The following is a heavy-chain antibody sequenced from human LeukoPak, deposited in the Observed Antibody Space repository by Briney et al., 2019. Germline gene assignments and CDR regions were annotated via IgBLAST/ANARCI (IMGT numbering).Heavy chain of an antibody. Sequence: GGSLRLSCAASGSTFSSYGMHWVRQAPGKGLEWVAVISYDGSNKYYADSVKGRFTISRDNSKNTLYLQMNSLRAEDTAVYYCAKDLDFGGSGSYYNGDDIWGQGTMVTVSS. CDR2: ISYDGSNK. J-gene: IGHJ3*02. CDR3: AKDLDFGGSGSYYNGDDI. CDR1: GSTFSSYG. V-gene: IGHV3-30*18. D-gene: IGHD3-10*01.